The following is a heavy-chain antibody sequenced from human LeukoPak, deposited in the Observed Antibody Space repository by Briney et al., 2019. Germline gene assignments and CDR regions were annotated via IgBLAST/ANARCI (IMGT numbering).Heavy chain of an antibody. CDR1: GVSITSYY. V-gene: IGHV4-4*07. CDR3: ARDMSLNDGRFDY. D-gene: IGHD1-1*01. CDR2: IYTTGST. J-gene: IGHJ4*02. Sequence: SETLSLTCTVSGVSITSYYWSWIRQPAGKGLEWIGRIYTTGSTNYNPSLKSRVTMSVDTSKNHFSLMPSSVTAADTAVYYCARDMSLNDGRFDYWGQGTLVTVSS.